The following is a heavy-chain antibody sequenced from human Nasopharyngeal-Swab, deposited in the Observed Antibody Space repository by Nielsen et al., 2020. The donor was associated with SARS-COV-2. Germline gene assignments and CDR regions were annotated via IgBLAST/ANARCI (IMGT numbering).Heavy chain of an antibody. V-gene: IGHV3-23*01. CDR2: IRGSGITT. Sequence: GGSLRLSCAASGFRFDSYAMSWVRQAPGKGLEWVSAIRGSGITTYYADSVKGRFTISRDNAKNSLYLQMNSPRAEDTAVYYCARKARDYDFWSAYGDNWFDPWGQGTLVTVSS. CDR3: ARKARDYDFWSAYGDNWFDP. CDR1: GFRFDSYA. D-gene: IGHD3-3*01. J-gene: IGHJ5*02.